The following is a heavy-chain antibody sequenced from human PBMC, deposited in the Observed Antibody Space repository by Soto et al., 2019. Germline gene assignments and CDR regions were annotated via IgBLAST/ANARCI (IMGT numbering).Heavy chain of an antibody. D-gene: IGHD2-2*01. Sequence: GGSLRLSCAASEFTFSNYAMSWVRQNPGKGLECVSAISGSGGSTYYADSVKGRFTISRDNSKNTLYLQMDSLRAEDTAVYYATRSAYMDVWGTGTTVTVSS. V-gene: IGHV3-23*01. CDR3: TRSAYMDV. CDR1: EFTFSNYA. J-gene: IGHJ6*03. CDR2: ISGSGGST.